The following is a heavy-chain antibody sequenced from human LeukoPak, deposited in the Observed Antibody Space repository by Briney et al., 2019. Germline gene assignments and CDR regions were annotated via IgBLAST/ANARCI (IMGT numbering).Heavy chain of an antibody. CDR1: GYTFTSYG. D-gene: IGHD6-25*01. CDR3: ARALGGPANTYYFDY. J-gene: IGHJ4*02. Sequence: GASVTVSCKASGYTFTSYGISWVRQAPGQGLEWMGIINPSGGSTSYAQKFQGRVTMTRDTSTSTVYMELSSLRSEDTAVYYCARALGGPANTYYFDYWGQGTLVTVSS. CDR2: INPSGGST. V-gene: IGHV1-46*01.